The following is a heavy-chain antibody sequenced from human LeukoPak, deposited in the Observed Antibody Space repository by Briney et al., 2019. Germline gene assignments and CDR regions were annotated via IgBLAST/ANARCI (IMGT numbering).Heavy chain of an antibody. Sequence: GGSLRHSCAASGFTFSSYWMHWVRQAPGKGLVWVSRIISDGSNTTYADSVKGRFTISRDNAKNTLYLQMSSLRAEDTAVYYCVRNSYDSSGYYDYWGQGTLVTVSS. J-gene: IGHJ4*02. CDR2: IISDGSNT. V-gene: IGHV3-74*01. CDR3: VRNSYDSSGYYDY. D-gene: IGHD3-22*01. CDR1: GFTFSSYW.